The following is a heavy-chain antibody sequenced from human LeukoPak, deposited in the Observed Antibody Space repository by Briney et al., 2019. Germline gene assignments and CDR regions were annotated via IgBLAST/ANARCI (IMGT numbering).Heavy chain of an antibody. J-gene: IGHJ4*02. V-gene: IGHV3-30-3*01. CDR3: AVSGSDY. D-gene: IGHD3-16*01. CDR1: GFTFSSYA. Sequence: GGSLRLSCAASGFTFSSYAMHWVRQAPGKGLEWVAVISYDGSNKYHADSVKGRFTISRDNSKNTLYLQMNSLRAEDTAVYYCAVSGSDYWGQGTLVTVSS. CDR2: ISYDGSNK.